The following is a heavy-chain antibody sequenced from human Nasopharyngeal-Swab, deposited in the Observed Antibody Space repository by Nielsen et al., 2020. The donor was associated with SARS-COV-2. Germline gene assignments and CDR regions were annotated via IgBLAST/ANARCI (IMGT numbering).Heavy chain of an antibody. CDR3: AKDSVIFDYSRHWYFDL. Sequence: GESLKISCAAPGFTFSSYGMHWVRQAPGKGPEWVAVISYDGSNKYYADSVKGRFTISRDNSKNTLYLQMNSLRAEDTAVYYCAKDSVIFDYSRHWYFDLWGRGTLVTVSS. V-gene: IGHV3-30*18. CDR2: ISYDGSNK. J-gene: IGHJ2*01. CDR1: GFTFSSYG. D-gene: IGHD3/OR15-3a*01.